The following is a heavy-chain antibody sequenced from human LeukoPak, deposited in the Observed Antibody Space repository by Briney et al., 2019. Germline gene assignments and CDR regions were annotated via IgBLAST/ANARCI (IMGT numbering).Heavy chain of an antibody. CDR1: GFTFSSYA. CDR3: AKDGRSLEYGSGSYDWFDP. D-gene: IGHD3-10*01. V-gene: IGHV3-23*01. CDR2: ISGSGGST. Sequence: GGSLRLSCAASGFTFSSYAMSWVRQAPGKGPEWVSAISGSGGSTYYADSVKGRFTISRDNSKNTLYLQMNSLRAEDTAVYYCAKDGRSLEYGSGSYDWFDPWGQGTLVTVSS. J-gene: IGHJ5*02.